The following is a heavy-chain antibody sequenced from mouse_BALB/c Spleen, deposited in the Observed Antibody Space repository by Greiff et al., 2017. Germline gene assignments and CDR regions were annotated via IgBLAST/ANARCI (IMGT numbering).Heavy chain of an antibody. CDR2: INSNGGST. Sequence: EVQVVESGGGLVQPGGSLKLSCAASGFTFSSYGMSWVRQTPDKRLELVATINSNGGSTYYPDSVKGRFTISRDNAKNTLYLQMSSLKSEDTAMYYCAREEYGNSDYWGQGTTLTVSS. CDR3: AREEYGNSDY. J-gene: IGHJ2*01. CDR1: GFTFSSYG. V-gene: IGHV5-6-3*01. D-gene: IGHD2-10*02.